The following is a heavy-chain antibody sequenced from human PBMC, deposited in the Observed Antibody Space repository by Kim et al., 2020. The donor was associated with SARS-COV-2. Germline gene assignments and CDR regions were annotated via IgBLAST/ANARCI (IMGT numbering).Heavy chain of an antibody. CDR1: GDSINSDGYY. D-gene: IGHD2-2*01. CDR2: IYYTGTT. Sequence: SETLSLTCAVSGDSINSDGYYWSWIRQPPGKGLEWIGYIYYTGTTYYNPSLKSRVTISVEMSKNQFSLRLSSVTAADTAVYYCARAHQRIVVVPAGFDPWGQGTLVTVSS. V-gene: IGHV4-30-2*01. CDR3: ARAHQRIVVVPAGFDP. J-gene: IGHJ5*02.